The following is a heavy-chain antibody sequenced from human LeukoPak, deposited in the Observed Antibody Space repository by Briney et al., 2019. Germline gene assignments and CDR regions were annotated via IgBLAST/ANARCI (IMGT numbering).Heavy chain of an antibody. CDR2: FDPEDGET. D-gene: IGHD3-10*01. CDR1: GYTLTELS. Sequence: ASVSVSFKVSGYTLTELSMHGVRQAPGKGREWMGGFDPEDGETIYAQRFQGRVTMTEDTSTDTAYMELSSLRSEDTAVYYCATRVITMVRGVMDVWGKGTTVTISS. CDR3: ATRVITMVRGVMDV. V-gene: IGHV1-24*01. J-gene: IGHJ6*04.